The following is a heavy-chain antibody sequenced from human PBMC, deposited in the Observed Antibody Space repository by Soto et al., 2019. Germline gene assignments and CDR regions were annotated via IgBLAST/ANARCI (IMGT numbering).Heavy chain of an antibody. J-gene: IGHJ4*02. D-gene: IGHD6-13*01. Sequence: GGSLRLSCAASGFTFSSYAMSWVRQASGKGLEWVGRIRSKANSYATAYAASVKGRFTISRDDSKNTAYLQMNSLKTEDTAVYYCTTGGSSWSWHYWGQGTLVTVSS. CDR1: GFTFSSYA. CDR2: IRSKANSYAT. V-gene: IGHV3-73*01. CDR3: TTGGSSWSWHY.